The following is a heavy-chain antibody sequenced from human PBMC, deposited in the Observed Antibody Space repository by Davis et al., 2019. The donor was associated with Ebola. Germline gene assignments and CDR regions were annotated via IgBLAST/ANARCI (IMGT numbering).Heavy chain of an antibody. D-gene: IGHD3-22*01. CDR3: ARDRGRYYPDFDF. V-gene: IGHV1-3*01. Sequence: AASVKVSCKASGYTFTSNAMHWVRQAPGQRLEWMGWINGGNGNTKYSQKFQGRVTLTRDTSASTAYMEVSSLRSEDTAVYYCARDRGRYYPDFDFWGQGTLVTVSS. CDR2: INGGNGNT. CDR1: GYTFTSNA. J-gene: IGHJ4*02.